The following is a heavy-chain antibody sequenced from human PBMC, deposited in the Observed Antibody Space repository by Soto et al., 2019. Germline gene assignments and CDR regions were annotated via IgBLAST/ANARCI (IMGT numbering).Heavy chain of an antibody. D-gene: IGHD6-19*01. CDR1: GFTFSSYG. V-gene: IGHV3-30*03. CDR2: ISYDGSNK. Sequence: QVQLVESGGGVVQPGRSLRLSCAASGFTFSSYGMHWVRQAPGKGLEWVAVISYDGSNKYYADSVKGRFTISRDNSKNTLYLQMNSLRAEDTAVYYCGRSGWTGNYYFDYWGQGTLVTVSS. J-gene: IGHJ4*02. CDR3: GRSGWTGNYYFDY.